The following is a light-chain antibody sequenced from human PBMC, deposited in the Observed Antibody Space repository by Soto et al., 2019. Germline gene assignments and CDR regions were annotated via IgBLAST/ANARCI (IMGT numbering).Light chain of an antibody. J-gene: IGKJ4*01. CDR2: GAS. CDR3: QQYGGSTLVT. V-gene: IGKV3-20*01. Sequence: EVVLTQSPGTLSLSPGERATLSCRASQSVTTSYLAWYQQKAGQSPRLLIYGASKRATGIPDRFSGTGSGTDFTLTITRLEPEDLAVYYCQQYGGSTLVTIGGGTKVEL. CDR1: QSVTTSY.